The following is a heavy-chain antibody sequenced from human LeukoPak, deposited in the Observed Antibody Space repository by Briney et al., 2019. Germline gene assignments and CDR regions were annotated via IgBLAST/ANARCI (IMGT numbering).Heavy chain of an antibody. CDR3: ARVFWEKDGFIGASDI. CDR1: VSIVSGNS. J-gene: IGHJ3*02. Sequence: GGSRRLSCAASVSIVSGNSMSWVRQAPGKGLEWVSIIDSGDSTYYADSVKGRFTISRDNSKNTLYLQMKSLRAEDTAVYYCARVFWEKDGFIGASDIWGQGTMVTVSS. D-gene: IGHD3-3*01. CDR2: IDSGDST. V-gene: IGHV3-66*01.